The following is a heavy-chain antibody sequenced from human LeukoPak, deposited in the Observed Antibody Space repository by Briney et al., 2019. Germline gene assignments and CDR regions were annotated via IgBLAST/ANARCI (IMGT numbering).Heavy chain of an antibody. D-gene: IGHD3-3*01. CDR1: GYSISSGYY. J-gene: IGHJ4*02. V-gene: IGHV4-38-2*02. CDR3: ARGSYYDFWSAYYPNFDY. Sequence: ASETLSLTCTVSGYSISSGYYWGWIRQPPGKGLEWIGSIYHSGSTYYNPSLKSRVTISVDTSKNQFSLKLSSVTAADTAVYYCARGSYYDFWSAYYPNFDYWGQGTLVTVSS. CDR2: IYHSGST.